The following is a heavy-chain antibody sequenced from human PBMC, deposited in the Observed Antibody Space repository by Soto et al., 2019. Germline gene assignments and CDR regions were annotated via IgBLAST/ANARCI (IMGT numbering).Heavy chain of an antibody. J-gene: IGHJ5*02. V-gene: IGHV4-4*02. CDR1: GGSISSSNW. D-gene: IGHD1-26*01. CDR3: ATLPPRVVASLLPIPT. Sequence: VQLRQSGPGLVKPSGTLSLTCAVSGGSISSSNWWTWVRQAPGKGLEWIGEIYHSGNTYYNPSLTSRVTITVVMSHNQFPLKLNSVTAADTAVYYCATLPPRVVASLLPIPTWGQGTLVTVSS. CDR2: IYHSGNT.